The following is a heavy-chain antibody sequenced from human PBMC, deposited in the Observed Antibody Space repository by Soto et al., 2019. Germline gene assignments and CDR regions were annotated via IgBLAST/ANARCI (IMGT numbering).Heavy chain of an antibody. CDR3: ARYYDILTGYSHRVYYFDY. CDR2: IYYSGST. V-gene: IGHV4-59*12. CDR1: GGSISGYY. D-gene: IGHD3-9*01. Sequence: PSETLSLTCTVSGGSISGYYWSWIRQPPGKGLEWIGYIYYSGSTNYNPSLKSRVTISVDTSKNQFSLKLSSVTAADTAVYYCARYYDILTGYSHRVYYFDYWGQGTLVTVSS. J-gene: IGHJ4*02.